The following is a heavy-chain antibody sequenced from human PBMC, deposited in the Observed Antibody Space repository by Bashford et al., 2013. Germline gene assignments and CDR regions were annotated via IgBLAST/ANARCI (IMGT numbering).Heavy chain of an antibody. CDR2: INPNSGGT. CDR1: GYTFTGYY. Sequence: VASVKVSCKASGYTFTGYYMHWVRQAPGQGLEWMGWINPNSGGTNYAQKFQGRVTMTRDTSISTAYMELSRLRSDDTAVYYCARDRFDIVVGNWFDPWGQGTLVTVSS. CDR3: ARDRFDIVVGNWFDP. D-gene: IGHD2-2*01. V-gene: IGHV1-2*02. J-gene: IGHJ5*02.